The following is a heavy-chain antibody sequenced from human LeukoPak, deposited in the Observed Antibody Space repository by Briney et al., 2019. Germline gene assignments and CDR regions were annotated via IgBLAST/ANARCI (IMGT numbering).Heavy chain of an antibody. V-gene: IGHV3-11*01. CDR3: AKAPVTSCRGAYCYPFDY. CDR1: GFTFSGYY. CDR2: ISSSGSTI. Sequence: GGSLRLSCAASGFTFSGYYMSWIRQAPGKGLEWVSYISSSGSTIHYADSVKGRFTISRDNAKNSLYLQMNSLRAEDAAVYYCAKAPVTSCRGAYCYPFDYWGQGTLVTVSS. J-gene: IGHJ4*02. D-gene: IGHD2-21*01.